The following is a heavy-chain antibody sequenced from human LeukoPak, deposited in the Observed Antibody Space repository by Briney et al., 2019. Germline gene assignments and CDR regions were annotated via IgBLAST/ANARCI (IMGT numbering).Heavy chain of an antibody. Sequence: HAASVKVSCKASGYTFTSYDINWVRQATGQGLEWMGWMNPNSGNTGYAQKFQGRVTMTRNTSISTAYMELSSLRSEDTAVYYCARVASSSSGYYYYGMDVWGQGTTVTVSS. D-gene: IGHD6-6*01. CDR2: MNPNSGNT. J-gene: IGHJ6*02. V-gene: IGHV1-8*01. CDR3: ARVASSSSGYYYYGMDV. CDR1: GYTFTSYD.